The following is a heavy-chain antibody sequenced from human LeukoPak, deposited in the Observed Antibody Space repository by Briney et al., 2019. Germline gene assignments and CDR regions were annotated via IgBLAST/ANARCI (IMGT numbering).Heavy chain of an antibody. Sequence: GGSLRLSCAVSGFPFSIYEMNWVRQAPGKGLQWVSNIGSSGTTRYYADSVKGRFSISRDNAKNSLYLQMNSLRVEDTGVYYCALLAVASDFDYWGQGALVTVSS. CDR1: GFPFSIYE. D-gene: IGHD6-19*01. CDR3: ALLAVASDFDY. V-gene: IGHV3-48*03. CDR2: IGSSGTTR. J-gene: IGHJ4*02.